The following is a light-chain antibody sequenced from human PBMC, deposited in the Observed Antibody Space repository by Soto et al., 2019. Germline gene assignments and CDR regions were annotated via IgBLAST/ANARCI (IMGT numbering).Light chain of an antibody. CDR2: SNN. J-gene: IGLJ1*01. Sequence: QAVVTQPPSASGTPGQRVTISCSGSSSNIGSNNVNWYQQLPGTAPKLLIYSNNQRPSGVPDRFSGSKSGTSASLAISGLQSEDEADYYCAAREGSLNGRLFGTGTKVTVL. CDR1: SSNIGSNN. CDR3: AAREGSLNGRL. V-gene: IGLV1-44*01.